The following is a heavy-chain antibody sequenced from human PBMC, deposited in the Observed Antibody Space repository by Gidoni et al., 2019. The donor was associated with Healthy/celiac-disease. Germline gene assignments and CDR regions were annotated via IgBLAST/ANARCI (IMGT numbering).Heavy chain of an antibody. CDR2: ISAYNGNT. J-gene: IGHJ6*02. Sequence: QVQLVQSGAEVKKPGASVKVSCKASGSTFSSYGISWVRQAPGQGLKWMGWISAYNGNTNYAQKLQGRVTMTTDTSTSTAYMELRSLRSDDTAVYYCARAWVLRFLEWLPPDYYYGMDVWGQGTTVTVSS. V-gene: IGHV1-18*01. CDR3: ARAWVLRFLEWLPPDYYYGMDV. D-gene: IGHD3-3*01. CDR1: GSTFSSYG.